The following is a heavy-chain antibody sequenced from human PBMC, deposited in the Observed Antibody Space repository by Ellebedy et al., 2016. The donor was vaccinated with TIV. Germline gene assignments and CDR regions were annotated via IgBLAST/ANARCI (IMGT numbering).Heavy chain of an antibody. CDR1: GFTFSSYW. Sequence: GGSLRLSCAASGFTFSSYWMHWVRQVPGKGLVWVSFINPDGSRTTYADSVKGRFTISRDNAKSTLYLQMNSLTAEDTAVYYCTRDVDATGSTGAGPESWGQGTLVIVSS. CDR3: TRDVDATGSTGAGPES. J-gene: IGHJ5*02. V-gene: IGHV3-74*01. CDR2: INPDGSRT. D-gene: IGHD3-10*01.